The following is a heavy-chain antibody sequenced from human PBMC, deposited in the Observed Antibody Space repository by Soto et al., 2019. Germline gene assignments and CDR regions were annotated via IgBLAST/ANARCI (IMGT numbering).Heavy chain of an antibody. CDR1: GGSFSAYY. V-gene: IGHV4-34*01. J-gene: IGHJ6*02. D-gene: IGHD3-10*01. CDR2: VNHSGTT. CDR3: ARGRGQISLYQYYIMDV. Sequence: SETPSLTCAVYGGSFSAYYWSWIRQPPVKGLEWIGEVNHSGTTNYNPSLKSRVTISVDTSKNQFSLKLSSVTAADTAVYYCARGRGQISLYQYYIMDVWGQGTTVTVSS.